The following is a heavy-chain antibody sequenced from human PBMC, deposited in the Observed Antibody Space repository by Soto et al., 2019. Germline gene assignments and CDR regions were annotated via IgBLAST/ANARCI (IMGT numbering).Heavy chain of an antibody. CDR1: GGSISNYY. Sequence: QVQLRESGPGLVKPSETLSLTCTVSGGSISNYYWNWIRQPPGRGLEWIGYMYYSGRANYNPSLKRRVTITADTSKNQCSLKQTSVTAADTAVYYCARVRTTSFHYYGLDVWGLGTTVTVSS. CDR3: ARVRTTSFHYYGLDV. D-gene: IGHD4-4*01. V-gene: IGHV4-59*01. J-gene: IGHJ6*02. CDR2: MYYSGRA.